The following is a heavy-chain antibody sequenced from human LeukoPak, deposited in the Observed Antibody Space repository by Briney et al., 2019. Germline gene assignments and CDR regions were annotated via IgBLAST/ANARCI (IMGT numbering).Heavy chain of an antibody. V-gene: IGHV1-46*03. CDR1: GYIFTSYY. Sequence: GASVKVACKASGYIFTSYYMHWVRQAPGQGLEWLGVIYPSAGTSDPAQRFRARIISSDDTSTITAYIELRSLKREDTAIYFCVREYHGGYFDFWGQGTLVTVSS. J-gene: IGHJ4*02. CDR3: VREYHGGYFDF. CDR2: IYPSAGTS. D-gene: IGHD3-16*01.